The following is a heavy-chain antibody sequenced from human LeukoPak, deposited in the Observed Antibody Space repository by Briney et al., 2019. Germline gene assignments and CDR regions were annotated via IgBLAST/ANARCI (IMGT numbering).Heavy chain of an antibody. V-gene: IGHV3-23*01. J-gene: IGHJ4*02. CDR2: ITGNGGYT. Sequence: GGSLRLSCAASGFTFSSYAMNWVRQAPGKGLEWASGITGNGGYTYYADSVKGRFTISRDNSRSTLYLQMNSPRAEDTAIYYCAKGTLQQFDYWGQGTLVTVSS. D-gene: IGHD1-1*01. CDR1: GFTFSSYA. CDR3: AKGTLQQFDY.